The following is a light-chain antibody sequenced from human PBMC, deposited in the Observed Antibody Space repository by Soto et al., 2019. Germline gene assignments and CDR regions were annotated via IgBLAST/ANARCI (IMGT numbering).Light chain of an antibody. CDR3: MQRIECPYT. Sequence: DIVMTQTPLSLPVTPGEPASISCRSSQSLLDSDDGNTYLDWYLQKPGQSPQXXIYTLSYRASGVPDRFSGSGSGTDFTLKISRVEAEDVGVYYCMQRIECPYTFGQGTKVDIK. V-gene: IGKV2-40*01. J-gene: IGKJ1*01. CDR2: TLS. CDR1: QSLLDSDDGNTY.